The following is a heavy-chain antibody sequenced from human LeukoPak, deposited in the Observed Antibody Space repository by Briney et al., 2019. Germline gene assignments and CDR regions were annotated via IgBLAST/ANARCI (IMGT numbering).Heavy chain of an antibody. Sequence: GGSLRLSYAASGFTFSVCYMNWIRQAPGKGLEWVSYISSNGNTIYEADSVRGRFTISRDNAKNSLYLQMNSLRAEDTAVYYCARGPAWDVLVAGSTLNWFDPWGQGTLVTVSS. CDR3: ARGPAWDVLVAGSTLNWFDP. V-gene: IGHV3-11*01. D-gene: IGHD2-8*02. J-gene: IGHJ5*02. CDR2: ISSNGNTI. CDR1: GFTFSVCY.